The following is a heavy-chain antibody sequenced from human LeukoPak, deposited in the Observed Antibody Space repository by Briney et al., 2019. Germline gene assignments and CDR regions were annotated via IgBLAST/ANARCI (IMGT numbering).Heavy chain of an antibody. D-gene: IGHD3-16*01. Sequence: GRSLRLSCAASGFTFDDYAMHWVRQAPGRGLEWVAFIRHDGSNKYYADSVKGRFIISRDNSKNTLYVQMNSLRAEDTAVYYCAKDLLLMMTFGGVVDYWGQGTLVTVSS. CDR1: GFTFDDYA. V-gene: IGHV3-30*02. CDR2: IRHDGSNK. J-gene: IGHJ4*02. CDR3: AKDLLLMMTFGGVVDY.